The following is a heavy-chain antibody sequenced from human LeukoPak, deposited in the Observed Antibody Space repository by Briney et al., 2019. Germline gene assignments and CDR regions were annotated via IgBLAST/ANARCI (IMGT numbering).Heavy chain of an antibody. Sequence: SETLSLTCTVSGYSISSGYYWGWIRQPPGKGLEWIGSIYHSGSTYYNPSLESRVTISVDTSKNQFSLKLSSVTAADTAVYYCATSGWYLLPGVYWGQGTLVTVSS. CDR2: IYHSGST. V-gene: IGHV4-38-2*02. J-gene: IGHJ4*02. D-gene: IGHD6-19*01. CDR1: GYSISSGYY. CDR3: ATSGWYLLPGVY.